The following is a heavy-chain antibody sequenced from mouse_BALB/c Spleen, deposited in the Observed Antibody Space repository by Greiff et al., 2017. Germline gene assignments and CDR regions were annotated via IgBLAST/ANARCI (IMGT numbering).Heavy chain of an antibody. Sequence: VQLKESGGDLVKPGGSLKLSCAASGFTFSSYGMSWVRQTPDKRLEWVATISSGGSYTYYPDSVKGRFTISRDNAKNTLYLQMSSLKSEDTAMYYCARPQFITTATGFAYWGQGTLVTVSA. D-gene: IGHD1-2*01. CDR2: ISSGGSYT. J-gene: IGHJ3*01. CDR1: GFTFSSYG. CDR3: ARPQFITTATGFAY. V-gene: IGHV5-6*01.